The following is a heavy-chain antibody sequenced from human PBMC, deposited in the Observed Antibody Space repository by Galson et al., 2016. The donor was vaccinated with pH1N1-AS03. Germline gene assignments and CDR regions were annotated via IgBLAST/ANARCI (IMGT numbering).Heavy chain of an antibody. J-gene: IGHJ4*02. CDR3: ARGYMSVSGCWDY. D-gene: IGHD6-19*01. CDR1: GYTFTSYT. CDR2: INTNTGNP. V-gene: IGHV7-4-1*01. Sequence: KVSCKASGYTFTSYTMIWVRQAPGQGLECMGWINTNTGNPTYAQGFTGRFAFSLDTSVSTAYLQIGSLKAEDTAVYYCARGYMSVSGCWDYWGQGTLVTVSS.